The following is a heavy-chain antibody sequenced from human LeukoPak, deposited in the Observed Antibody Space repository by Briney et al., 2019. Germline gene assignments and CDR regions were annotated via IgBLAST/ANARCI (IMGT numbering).Heavy chain of an antibody. CDR2: ISGSGGST. CDR1: GFTFSSYA. D-gene: IGHD1-14*01. Sequence: GGSLRLSCAASGFTFSSYAMSWVRQAPGKGLEWVSAISGSGGSTYYADSVKGRFTISRDNSKNTLYLQMNRLRAEDTAVYYCAKGKLEPPSIPSALAVWGQGTTVTVSS. CDR3: AKGKLEPPSIPSALAV. V-gene: IGHV3-23*01. J-gene: IGHJ6*02.